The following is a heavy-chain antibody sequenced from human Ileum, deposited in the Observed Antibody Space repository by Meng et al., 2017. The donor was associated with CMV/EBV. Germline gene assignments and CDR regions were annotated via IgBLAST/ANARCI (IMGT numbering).Heavy chain of an antibody. CDR1: GFSLSAFW. V-gene: IGHV3-7*01. D-gene: IGHD1-1*01. J-gene: IGHJ4*02. CDR2: INYDGRDK. Sequence: GESLKISCVASGFSLSAFWMSWVRQTPGKGLEWLANINYDGRDKRYLDSVEGRFTISRDNAKNSLYLQMDSLRADDTAIYYCARYRSTTESGVGLDSWGQGTLVTVSS. CDR3: ARYRSTTESGVGLDS.